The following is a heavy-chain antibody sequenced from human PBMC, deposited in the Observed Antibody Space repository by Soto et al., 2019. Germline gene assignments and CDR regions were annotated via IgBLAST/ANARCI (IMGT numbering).Heavy chain of an antibody. CDR2: IDWDDDK. D-gene: IGHD6-13*01. CDR3: ARTLSSSSAHGYYYYGMDV. V-gene: IGHV2-70*01. Sequence: SGPTLVNPTQTLTLTCTFSGFSLSTSGMCVSWIRQPPGKALEWLALIDWDDDKYYNTSLKNRLTISKDTSKNQVILTMTNMVPVDTATYYCARTLSSSSAHGYYYYGMDVWGQGTTVTVSS. CDR1: GFSLSTSGMC. J-gene: IGHJ6*02.